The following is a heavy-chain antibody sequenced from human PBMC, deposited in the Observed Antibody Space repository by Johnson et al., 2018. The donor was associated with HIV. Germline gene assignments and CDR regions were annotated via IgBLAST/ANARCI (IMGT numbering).Heavy chain of an antibody. J-gene: IGHJ3*02. CDR3: ARGLAADAFDI. Sequence: QVLLVESGGGLVQPGGSLRLSCAASGFTVSSNYMSWVRQAPGKGLEWVAVISYDGINKYYADSVKGRFTISRDNSKNTRYMQMNSLRAEDTAVYYCARGLAADAFDIWGQGTMVTVSS. CDR1: GFTVSSNY. V-gene: IGHV3-30*03. CDR2: ISYDGINK. D-gene: IGHD6-13*01.